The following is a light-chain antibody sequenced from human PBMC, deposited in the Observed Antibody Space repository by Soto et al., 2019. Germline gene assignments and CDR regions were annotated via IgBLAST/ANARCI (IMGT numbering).Light chain of an antibody. CDR2: DVS. V-gene: IGLV2-11*01. J-gene: IGLJ1*01. Sequence: LTHPRSVSGSPGQSVTISCTGTSSDVGTYDFVSWYQQHPGKAPKLIIYDVSKRPSGVPDRFSGSKSGNTASLTISGLQAEDEADYWCCSYAGTYTYVFGSGTKVTVL. CDR3: CSYAGTYTYV. CDR1: SSDVGTYDF.